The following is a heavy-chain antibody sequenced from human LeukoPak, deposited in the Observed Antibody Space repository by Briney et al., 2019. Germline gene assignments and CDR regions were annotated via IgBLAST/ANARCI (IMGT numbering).Heavy chain of an antibody. D-gene: IGHD3-3*01. CDR1: GYSISSGYY. CDR3: ARDGRFSDAFDI. J-gene: IGHJ3*02. V-gene: IGHV4-38-2*02. CDR2: IYHSGST. Sequence: PSETLSLTCTVSGYSISSGYYWGWIRQPPGKGLGWIGSIYHSGSTYYNPSLKSRVTISVDTSKNQFSLKLSSVTAADTAVYYCARDGRFSDAFDIWGQGTMVTVSS.